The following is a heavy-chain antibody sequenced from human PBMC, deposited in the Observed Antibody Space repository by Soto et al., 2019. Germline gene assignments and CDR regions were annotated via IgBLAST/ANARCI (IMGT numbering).Heavy chain of an antibody. CDR3: ARELLYGSGSRDFHYYGMDV. CDR2: IWFGGSKQ. D-gene: IGHD3-10*01. J-gene: IGHJ6*02. CDR1: GFSFSSYG. V-gene: IGHV3-33*01. Sequence: QVQLVESGGGVVQPGRSLRLSCAASGFSFSSYGIHWVRQAPGKGLQWVAVIWFGGSKQYYADSVKGRFTVSRDNSKNTLYLQMNSLRAEDTTVYYCARELLYGSGSRDFHYYGMDVWGQGTTVTVSS.